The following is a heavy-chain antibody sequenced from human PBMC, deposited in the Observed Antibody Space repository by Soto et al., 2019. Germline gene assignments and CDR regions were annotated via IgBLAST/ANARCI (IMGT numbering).Heavy chain of an antibody. V-gene: IGHV3-7*01. CDR1: GISFTSYW. CDR3: ARDTWSHNWFDP. CDR2: IKQDGSEK. J-gene: IGHJ5*02. Sequence: EVQLVESGGGLVQPGGSLRLSCVDSGISFTSYWMSWVRQASGKGLQWVASIKQDGSEKYYVDSVKGRFTISRDNAKNSLYLQMSSLRVEDTAVYYCARDTWSHNWFDPWGQGTLVTVSS.